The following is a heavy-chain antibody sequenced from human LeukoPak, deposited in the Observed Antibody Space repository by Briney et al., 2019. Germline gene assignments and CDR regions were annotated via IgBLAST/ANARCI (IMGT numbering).Heavy chain of an antibody. J-gene: IGHJ4*02. D-gene: IGHD2-21*01. V-gene: IGHV1-46*01. CDR3: ARGVAYCGGDCYDY. Sequence: VASVKVSCKASGFTFTDYFMHWVRQAPGQGLEWMGIINYSGVITSYAPEFQGRVTMTSDTSTSTVYMELSSLRSEDTAVYYCARGVAYCGGDCYDYWGQGTLVTVSS. CDR2: INYSGVIT. CDR1: GFTFTDYF.